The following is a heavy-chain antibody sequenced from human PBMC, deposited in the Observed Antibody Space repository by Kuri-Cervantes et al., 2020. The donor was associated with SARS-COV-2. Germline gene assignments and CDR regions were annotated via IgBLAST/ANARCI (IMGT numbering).Heavy chain of an antibody. D-gene: IGHD5-18*01. V-gene: IGHV3-30*01. CDR2: ISYDGSNK. J-gene: IGHJ4*02. Sequence: GGSLRLSCAASGFTFSNYAMSWVRQAPGKGLEWVAVISYDGSNKYYADSVKGRFTISRDNSKNSLYLQMNSLRTEDTALYYCAKDRYSYGFFDYWGQGTQVTVSS. CDR1: GFTFSNYA. CDR3: AKDRYSYGFFDY.